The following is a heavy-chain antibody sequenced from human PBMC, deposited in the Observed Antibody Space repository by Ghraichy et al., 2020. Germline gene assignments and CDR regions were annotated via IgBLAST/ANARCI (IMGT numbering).Heavy chain of an antibody. CDR1: GFTVSSNY. CDR2: IYSGGST. V-gene: IGHV3-53*01. CDR3: ARGLHCGGDCYSFGAPFEYYYYYGMDV. D-gene: IGHD2-21*02. J-gene: IGHJ6*02. Sequence: GSLRLSCAASGFTVSSNYMSWVRQAPGKGLEWVSVIYSGGSTYYADSVKGRFTISRDNSKNTLYLQMNSLRAEDTAVYYCARGLHCGGDCYSFGAPFEYYYYYGMDVWGQGTTVTVSS.